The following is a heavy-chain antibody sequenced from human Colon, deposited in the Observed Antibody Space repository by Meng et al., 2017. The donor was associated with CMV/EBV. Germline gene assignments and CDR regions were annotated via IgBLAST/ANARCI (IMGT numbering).Heavy chain of an antibody. Sequence: HVQLLQSGAELKKHGASVKVSCKASGYTFTGFYMQWVRQAPGQGLEWMGRINPNIGETDYAQKFQGRVTMTRDTSISTAYMELSRLTSDDSAVYYCARVYGDYLFDYWGQGTLVTVSS. J-gene: IGHJ4*02. CDR3: ARVYGDYLFDY. V-gene: IGHV1-2*06. CDR1: GYTFTGFY. D-gene: IGHD4-17*01. CDR2: INPNIGET.